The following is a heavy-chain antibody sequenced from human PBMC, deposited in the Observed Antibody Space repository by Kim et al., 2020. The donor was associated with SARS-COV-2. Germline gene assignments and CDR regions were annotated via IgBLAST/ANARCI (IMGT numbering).Heavy chain of an antibody. D-gene: IGHD3-10*01. V-gene: IGHV3-23*01. CDR1: GFTFSSYA. Sequence: GGSLRLSCAASGFTFSSYAMPWVRQTPEKGLEWLSAIGPGGAGSTYAAASVKGRFSITSDNSKTTLYLQMSSLSADAAAYYYCARRSSGIADYFDYWGQG. CDR2: IGPGGAGST. J-gene: IGHJ4*02. CDR3: ARRSSGIADYFDY.